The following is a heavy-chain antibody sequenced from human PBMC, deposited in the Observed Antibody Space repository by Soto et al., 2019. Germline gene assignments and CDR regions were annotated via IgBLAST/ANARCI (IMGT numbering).Heavy chain of an antibody. J-gene: IGHJ4*02. CDR2: ARNKVNSYII. Sequence: GGSLRLSCAASGFTFTDHYMDWVRQAPGKGLEWVGRARNKVNSYIISYAASVRGRFIISRDDSQNSLYLQMNSLRTEDTAVYFCARLMGTSFDLWGRGTLFTVSS. CDR3: ARLMGTSFDL. CDR1: GFTFTDHY. V-gene: IGHV3-72*01. D-gene: IGHD2-8*01.